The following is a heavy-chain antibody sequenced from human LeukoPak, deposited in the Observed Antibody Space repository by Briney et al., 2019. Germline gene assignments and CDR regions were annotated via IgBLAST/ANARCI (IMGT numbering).Heavy chain of an antibody. CDR2: IYTGGST. V-gene: IGHV4-61*02. J-gene: IGHJ5*02. CDR1: GGSISSGSYY. D-gene: IGHD1-1*01. CDR3: ARERNGWFDP. Sequence: SQTLSLTCTVSGGSISSGSYYWSWIRQPAGKGLEWIGRIYTGGSTNYNPSLKSRVTISVDTSKNQFSLKLSSVTAADTAVYYCARERNGWFDPWGQGTLVTVSS.